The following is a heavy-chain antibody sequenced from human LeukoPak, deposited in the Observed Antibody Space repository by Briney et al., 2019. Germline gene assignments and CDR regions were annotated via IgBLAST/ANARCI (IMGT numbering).Heavy chain of an antibody. CDR1: GFTFSSYW. V-gene: IGHV3-74*01. CDR3: ARGAYCSSTSCYARPLDY. CDR2: INSDGSST. D-gene: IGHD2-2*01. Sequence: GGSLRLSCAASGFTFSSYWMHWVRQAPGKGLVWVSRINSDGSSTSYADSVKGRFTISRDNAKNTLYLQMNSLRAEDTAVYYCARGAYCSSTSCYARPLDYWGQRTLVTVSS. J-gene: IGHJ4*02.